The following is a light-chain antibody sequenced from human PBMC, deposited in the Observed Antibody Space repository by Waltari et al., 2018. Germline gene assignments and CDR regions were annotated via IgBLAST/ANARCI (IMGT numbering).Light chain of an antibody. CDR2: GAS. CDR1: QGVSSSY. Sequence: CRASQGVSSSYLSWYQQKPGQAPRLLIYGASTRATGIPARFSGSGSGTDFTLTISSLQPEDFAVYYCQQDYNLPWTFGQGTKVEIK. J-gene: IGKJ1*01. V-gene: IGKV3D-7*01. CDR3: QQDYNLPWT.